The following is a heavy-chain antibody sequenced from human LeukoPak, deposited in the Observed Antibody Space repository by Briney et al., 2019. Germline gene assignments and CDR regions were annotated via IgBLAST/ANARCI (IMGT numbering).Heavy chain of an antibody. CDR2: INPNSGGT. V-gene: IGHV1-2*02. J-gene: IGHJ4*02. CDR1: GYTFTGYY. CDR3: AREFRTYYDFWSGYHIFDY. Sequence: GASVKVSCKASGYTFTGYYMHWVRQAPGQGLEWMGWINPNSGGTNYAQKFQGRVTMTRDTSISTAYMELSRLRSDDTAVYYCAREFRTYYDFWSGYHIFDYWGQGTLVTVSS. D-gene: IGHD3-3*01.